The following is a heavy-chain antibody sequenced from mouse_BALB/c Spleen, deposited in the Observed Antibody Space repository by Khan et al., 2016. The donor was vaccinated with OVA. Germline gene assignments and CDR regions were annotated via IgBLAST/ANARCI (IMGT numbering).Heavy chain of an antibody. CDR1: GYTFTSYT. Sequence: VQLQQSGAELARPGASVKMSCKASGYTFTSYTMHWIKQRPGQGLEWIGDINPSSGYTNYNQKFKDKATLTEDKSYTTAYMQLSSLTSDDSAVFYCSRECDYYRNDGWFDYWGQGTLVTVSA. CDR3: SRECDYYRNDGWFDY. J-gene: IGHJ3*01. V-gene: IGHV1-4*01. D-gene: IGHD2-14*01. CDR2: INPSSGYT.